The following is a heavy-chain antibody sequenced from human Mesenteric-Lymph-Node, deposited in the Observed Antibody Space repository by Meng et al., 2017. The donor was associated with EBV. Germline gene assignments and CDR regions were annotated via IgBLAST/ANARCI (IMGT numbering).Heavy chain of an antibody. D-gene: IGHD3-22*01. Sequence: EVELLESGGGSVQPGGALRGSCAASGFTFSTYAMSWVRQAPGKGLEWVSSITGSGSNTYFADSVKGRFTISRDNSKNTLYLQMNSLRAEDTAVYYCAKDYPSGDDSSGSFDYWGQGTLVTVSS. CDR2: ITGSGSNT. CDR3: AKDYPSGDDSSGSFDY. J-gene: IGHJ4*02. CDR1: GFTFSTYA. V-gene: IGHV3-23*01.